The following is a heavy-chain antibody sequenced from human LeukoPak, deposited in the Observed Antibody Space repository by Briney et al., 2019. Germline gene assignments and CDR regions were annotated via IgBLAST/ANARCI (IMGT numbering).Heavy chain of an antibody. CDR3: ARHGHYDFWSGYYRPGWSLGFMDV. Sequence: SETLSLTCTVSGGSISSSSYYWGWIRQPPGKGLEWIGSIYYSGSTYYNPSLKSRVTISVDTSKNQLSLKLSSVTAADTAVYYCARHGHYDFWSGYYRPGWSLGFMDVWGQGTTVTVSS. CDR2: IYYSGST. V-gene: IGHV4-39*01. D-gene: IGHD3-3*01. CDR1: GGSISSSSYY. J-gene: IGHJ6*02.